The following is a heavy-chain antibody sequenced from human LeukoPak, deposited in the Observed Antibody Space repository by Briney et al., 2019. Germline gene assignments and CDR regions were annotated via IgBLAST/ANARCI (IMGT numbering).Heavy chain of an antibody. J-gene: IGHJ4*02. D-gene: IGHD4-23*01. CDR1: GFTVSSNY. CDR2: IYSGGST. Sequence: GGSLRLSCAASGFTVSSNYMSWVRQAPGKGLEWVSVIYSGGSTYYADSVKGRFTISRDNSKNTLCLQMNSLRAEDTAVYYCARGDYGGDYFDYWGQGTLVTVSS. CDR3: ARGDYGGDYFDY. V-gene: IGHV3-66*01.